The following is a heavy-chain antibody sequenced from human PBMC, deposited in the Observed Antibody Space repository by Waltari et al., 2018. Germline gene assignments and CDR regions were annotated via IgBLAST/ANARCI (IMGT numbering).Heavy chain of an antibody. CDR3: ARDTNSPYYYMDV. D-gene: IGHD2-2*01. J-gene: IGHJ6*03. V-gene: IGHV3-7*01. CDR2: IKQDGSEK. CDR1: GFPFSSYW. Sequence: EVQLVESGGGLVQPGGSLRLSCAASGFPFSSYWMSWVRQAPGKGLEWVANIKQDGSEKYYVDSVKGRFTISRDNAKNSLYLQMNSLRAEDTAVYYCARDTNSPYYYMDVWGKGTTVTVSS.